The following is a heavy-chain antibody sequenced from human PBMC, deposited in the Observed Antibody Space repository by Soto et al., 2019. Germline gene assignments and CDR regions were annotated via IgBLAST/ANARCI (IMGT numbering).Heavy chain of an antibody. CDR3: ARGGVLRFFRNWFDP. Sequence: ASVKVSCKASGGTFSSYAISWVRQAPGQGLEWMGGIIPIFGTANYAQKFQGRVTITADESTSTAYMELSSLRSEDTAVYYCARGGVLRFFRNWFDPWGQGTLVTVSS. CDR2: IIPIFGTA. J-gene: IGHJ5*02. V-gene: IGHV1-69*13. D-gene: IGHD3-3*01. CDR1: GGTFSSYA.